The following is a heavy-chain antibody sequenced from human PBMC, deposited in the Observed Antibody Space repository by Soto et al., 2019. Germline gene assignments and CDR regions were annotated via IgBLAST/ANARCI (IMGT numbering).Heavy chain of an antibody. CDR1: GGSISSGGYY. J-gene: IGHJ5*02. Sequence: QVQLQESGPGLVKPSQTLSLTCTVSGGSISSGGYYWSWIRQHPGKGLEWIGYIYYSGSTYYNPSLKSRVTISVDTSKNQCSLKLSSVTAADTAVYYCARDQGSLWFGQSGSWFDPWGQGTLVTVSS. CDR3: ARDQGSLWFGQSGSWFDP. V-gene: IGHV4-31*03. D-gene: IGHD3-10*01. CDR2: IYYSGST.